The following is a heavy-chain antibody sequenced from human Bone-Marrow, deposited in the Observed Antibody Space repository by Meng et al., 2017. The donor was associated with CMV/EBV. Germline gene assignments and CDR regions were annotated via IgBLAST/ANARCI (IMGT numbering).Heavy chain of an antibody. CDR2: ISAYNGNT. V-gene: IGHV1-18*01. CDR3: AREQRNYDFWSGYGHFDY. CDR1: YTFTRDG. Sequence: YTFTRDGISWVRQAPGQGLEWMGWISAYNGNTNYAQKLQGRVTMTTDTSTSTAYMELRSLRSEDTAVYYCAREQRNYDFWSGYGHFDYWGQGTLVTVSS. J-gene: IGHJ4*02. D-gene: IGHD3-3*01.